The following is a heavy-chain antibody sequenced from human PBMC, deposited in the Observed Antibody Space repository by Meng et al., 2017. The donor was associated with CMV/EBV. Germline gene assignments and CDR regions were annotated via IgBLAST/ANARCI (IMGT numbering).Heavy chain of an antibody. CDR3: ARDLCGYCSSAPIGP. V-gene: IGHV3-30-3*01. CDR1: GFTFSSYA. CDR2: ISYDGSNK. D-gene: IGHD2-2*03. Sequence: GGSLRLSCAASGFTFSSYAMHWVRQAPGKGLEWVAVISYDGSNKYYADSVKGRFTISRDNSKNTLYLQMNSLRAEDTAVYYCARDLCGYCSSAPIGPWGQGTLVTVSS. J-gene: IGHJ5*02.